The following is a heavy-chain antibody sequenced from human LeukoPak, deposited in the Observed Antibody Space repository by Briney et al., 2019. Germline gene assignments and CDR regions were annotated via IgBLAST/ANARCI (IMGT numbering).Heavy chain of an antibody. J-gene: IGHJ6*03. CDR2: IITYNGNT. V-gene: IGHV1-18*01. CDR3: AKTTVTSEEYYYYYMDV. D-gene: IGHD4-17*01. Sequence: ASVTVSCKTSGYTFTSYGLSWVRQAPGQGLEWMGWIITYNGNTYYSQKLQGRVTMTTDTSTSTAYMELRSLRSDDTAVYYCAKTTVTSEEYYYYYMDVWGKGTTVTVSS. CDR1: GYTFTSYG.